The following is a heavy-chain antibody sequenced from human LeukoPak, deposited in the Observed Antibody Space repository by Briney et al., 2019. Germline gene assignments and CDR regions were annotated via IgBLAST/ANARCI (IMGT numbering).Heavy chain of an antibody. V-gene: IGHV4-34*01. CDR1: GGSISSDY. CDR2: INHSGTT. J-gene: IGHJ4*02. CDR3: ARDLDRSGYYLDY. D-gene: IGHD3-22*01. Sequence: KTSETLSLTCTVPGGSISSDYWSWIRQAPGKGLEWIGEINHSGTTNYNPSLKSRVIISVDTSKNQFSLKLNSVTAADTAVYFCARDLDRSGYYLDYWGQGTLVTVSS.